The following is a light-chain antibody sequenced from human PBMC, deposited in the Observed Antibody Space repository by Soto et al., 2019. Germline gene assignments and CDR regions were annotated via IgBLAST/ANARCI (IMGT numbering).Light chain of an antibody. V-gene: IGLV2-18*02. CDR2: EVS. CDR3: ASFTTSTTYV. Sequence: QSALTQPPSVSGSPGQSVTISCTGTSSDVGSYDRVSWYQQPPGTAPKLIIYEVSNRPSGVPDRFSGSKSGNTASLTISGLQPEDETDYYCASFTTSTTYVFGTGTKVTVL. CDR1: SSDVGSYDR. J-gene: IGLJ1*01.